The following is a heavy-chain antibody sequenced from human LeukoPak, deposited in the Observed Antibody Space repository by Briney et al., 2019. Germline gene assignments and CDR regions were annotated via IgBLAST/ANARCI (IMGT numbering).Heavy chain of an antibody. Sequence: GASVKVSCTASGYTFTSYYMHWVRQAPGPGLEWMGIINPSGGSTSYAQKLQGRVTMTRDMSTSTVYMQLSSLRSEDTAVYYCARDELGRWFDPWGQGTLVTVSS. J-gene: IGHJ5*02. CDR1: GYTFTSYY. D-gene: IGHD7-27*01. CDR3: ARDELGRWFDP. CDR2: INPSGGST. V-gene: IGHV1-46*01.